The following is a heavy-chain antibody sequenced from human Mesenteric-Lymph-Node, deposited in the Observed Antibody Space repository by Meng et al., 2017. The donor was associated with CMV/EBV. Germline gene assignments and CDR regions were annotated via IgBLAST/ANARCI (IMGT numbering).Heavy chain of an antibody. CDR3: ARGGMDV. CDR1: GGSISTYY. J-gene: IGHJ6*02. V-gene: IGHV4-59*01. Sequence: SETLSLTCTVSGGSISTYYWSWIRLAPGKGLEWIGYIYYSGSTNYNPSLKSRVTMSVDTSKNQFSLNLNSVTAADTAVYYCARGGMDVWGQGTTVTVSS. CDR2: IYYSGST.